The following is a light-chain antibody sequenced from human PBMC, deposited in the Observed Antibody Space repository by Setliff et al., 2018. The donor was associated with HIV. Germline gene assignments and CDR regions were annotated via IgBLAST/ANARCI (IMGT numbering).Light chain of an antibody. J-gene: IGLJ1*01. CDR2: DVS. Sequence: QSVLTQPASVSGSPGQSITISCTGTSSDVGAYNYVSWYQQYPGKAPKLIIYDVSKRPSGVPDRFSGSKSRDTASLTISGLQSEDEADYYCCSYAGTDTYIFGSGTKATVL. V-gene: IGLV2-11*01. CDR3: CSYAGTDTYI. CDR1: SSDVGAYNY.